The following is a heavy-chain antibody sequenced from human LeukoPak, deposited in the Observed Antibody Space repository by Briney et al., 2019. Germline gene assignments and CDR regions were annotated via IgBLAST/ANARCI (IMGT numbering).Heavy chain of an antibody. CDR2: ISSSSSYI. CDR3: ARGGFSHDSSGYYGY. D-gene: IGHD3-22*01. Sequence: PGGALRLSCVGSGFTFSSYSMNWVGQARGKGLEWVSPISSSSSYIYYEDSVKGRFTISRDNDKNSLYLQMNSLRAEDTAVYYCARGGFSHDSSGYYGYWGQGTLVTVSS. CDR1: GFTFSSYS. J-gene: IGHJ4*02. V-gene: IGHV3-21*01.